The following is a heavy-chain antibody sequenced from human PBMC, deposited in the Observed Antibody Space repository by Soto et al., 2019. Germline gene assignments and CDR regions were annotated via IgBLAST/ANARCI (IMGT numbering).Heavy chain of an antibody. CDR1: GFTFSSYW. Sequence: XGSLSLSCAAAGFTFSSYWMSWVRQATGKGLEWVANIKQDGSEKYYVDSVKGRFTISRDNAKNSLYLQMNSLRAEDTAVYYCARAGSGWYEGWFDPWGQGTLVTVSS. CDR2: IKQDGSEK. V-gene: IGHV3-7*01. J-gene: IGHJ5*02. D-gene: IGHD6-19*01. CDR3: ARAGSGWYEGWFDP.